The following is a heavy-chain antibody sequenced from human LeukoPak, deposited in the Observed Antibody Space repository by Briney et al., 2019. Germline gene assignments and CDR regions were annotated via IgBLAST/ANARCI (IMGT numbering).Heavy chain of an antibody. V-gene: IGHV1-2*02. D-gene: IGHD6-19*01. J-gene: IGHJ4*02. CDR3: ARDLGISGWYAPPLGYFDY. Sequence: ASVKVSCKASGYTFTDHYIHWVRQVPGQGLEWMGWINPNSGGTNSARKFQGRVTMTRDTSISTTYMELSRLRSDDTAVYYCARDLGISGWYAPPLGYFDYWGQGTLVTVSS. CDR1: GYTFTDHY. CDR2: INPNSGGT.